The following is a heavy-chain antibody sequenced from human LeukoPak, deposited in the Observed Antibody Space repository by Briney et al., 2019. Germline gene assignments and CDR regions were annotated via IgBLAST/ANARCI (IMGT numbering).Heavy chain of an antibody. Sequence: GGSLRLSCVASGFTFSSHLMTWVRQAPGKGLEWVANIYQDGIEKYYVGSVRGRFTISRDNAKNSLYLQMNSLRAEDTGVYYCVSERPSSSWYDYWGQGTLVTVSS. CDR1: GFTFSSHL. D-gene: IGHD6-13*01. J-gene: IGHJ4*02. CDR3: VSERPSSSWYDY. V-gene: IGHV3-7*01. CDR2: IYQDGIEK.